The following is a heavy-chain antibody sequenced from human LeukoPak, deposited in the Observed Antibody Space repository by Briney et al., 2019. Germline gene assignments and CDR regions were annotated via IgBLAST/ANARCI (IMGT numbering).Heavy chain of an antibody. CDR1: GGTFSSYA. Sequence: ASVKVSCKASGGTFSSYAISWVRQAPGQGLEWMGGIIPIFGTANYAQKFQGRVTITADESTSTAYMELSSLRSEDTAAYYCARDRFPRYCGGDCYSGPLDYWGQGTLVTVSS. CDR2: IIPIFGTA. CDR3: ARDRFPRYCGGDCYSGPLDY. D-gene: IGHD2-21*02. J-gene: IGHJ4*02. V-gene: IGHV1-69*13.